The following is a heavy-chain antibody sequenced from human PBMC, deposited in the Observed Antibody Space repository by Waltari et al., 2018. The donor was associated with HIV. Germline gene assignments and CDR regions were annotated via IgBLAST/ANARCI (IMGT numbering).Heavy chain of an antibody. J-gene: IGHJ5*02. V-gene: IGHV4-4*02. CDR2: IYHDGII. CDR1: GGSISGPNW. CDR3: ATRPPYRMADVRDWFDP. D-gene: IGHD3-16*02. Sequence: VQLHESGPGLVKPSGTLSLTCAVSGGSISGPNWWTWVRQPPGKGLEWIGEIYHDGIIKYNPSLQSRVTISIDKAKNQFSLNLSSATAADTAIYYCATRPPYRMADVRDWFDPWGQGTLVIVSS.